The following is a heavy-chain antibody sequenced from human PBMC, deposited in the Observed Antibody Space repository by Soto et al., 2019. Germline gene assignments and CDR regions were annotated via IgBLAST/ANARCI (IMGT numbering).Heavy chain of an antibody. CDR2: ISSSSTI. Sequence: GGSLRLSCAASGFTFSSYSMNWVRQAPGKGLEWVSYISSSSTIYYADSVKGRFTISRDNAKNSLYLQMNSLRAEDTAVYYCARSVYGSGSYLRYYYYMDVWGKGTTVTVYS. CDR1: GFTFSSYS. CDR3: ARSVYGSGSYLRYYYYMDV. J-gene: IGHJ6*03. D-gene: IGHD3-10*01. V-gene: IGHV3-48*01.